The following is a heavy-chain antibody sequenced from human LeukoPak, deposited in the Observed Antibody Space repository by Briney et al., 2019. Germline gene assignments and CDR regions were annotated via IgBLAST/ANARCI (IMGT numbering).Heavy chain of an antibody. CDR2: ISSSGSTI. CDR1: GFTFSDYY. J-gene: IGHJ6*02. D-gene: IGHD3-16*01. CDR3: ARDSILGAGKRDDYYYGMDV. V-gene: IGHV3-11*01. Sequence: PGGSLRLSCAASGFTFSDYYMSWIRQAPGKGLEWVSYISSSGSTIYYADSVKGRFTISRDNAKNSLYLQMNSLRAEDTAVYYCARDSILGAGKRDDYYYGMDVWGQGTTVTVSS.